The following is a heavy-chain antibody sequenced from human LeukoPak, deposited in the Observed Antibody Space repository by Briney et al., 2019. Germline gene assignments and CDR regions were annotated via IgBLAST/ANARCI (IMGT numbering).Heavy chain of an antibody. D-gene: IGHD3-22*01. V-gene: IGHV1-46*01. CDR1: GYTFTSYY. Sequence: ASVKVSCKASGYTFTSYYMHWVRQAPGQGLEWMGIINPSCGSTSYAQKFQGRVTITRDMSTSTVYMELSSLRSEDTAVYYCARETQDSSGGDASDIWGQETMVTVSS. CDR2: INPSCGST. CDR3: ARETQDSSGGDASDI. J-gene: IGHJ3*02.